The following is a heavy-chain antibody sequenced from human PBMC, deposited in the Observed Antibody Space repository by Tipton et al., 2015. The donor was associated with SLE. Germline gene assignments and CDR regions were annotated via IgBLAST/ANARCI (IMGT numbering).Heavy chain of an antibody. D-gene: IGHD4-17*01. CDR1: GFTFSSYA. Sequence: SLRLSCAASGFTFSSYAMHWVRQAPGKGLEWVAVISYDGSNEYYADSVKGRFTISRDNSKNTLYLQMSSLRAEDTAVFYCARGITKLRYAFDIWGQGTMVTVSS. CDR3: ARGITKLRYAFDI. V-gene: IGHV3-30*04. CDR2: ISYDGSNE. J-gene: IGHJ3*02.